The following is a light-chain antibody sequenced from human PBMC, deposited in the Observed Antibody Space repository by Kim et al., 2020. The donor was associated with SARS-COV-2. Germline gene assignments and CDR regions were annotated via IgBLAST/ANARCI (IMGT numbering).Light chain of an antibody. CDR3: QAWDSSTHNYV. CDR2: QDN. J-gene: IGLJ1*01. V-gene: IGLV3-1*01. Sequence: RGQTAHITRSGYKWAVKYVSWYQQKPGQSPVVLIYQDNHRPSGMPERFSGYNSGNTATLTISGTQAMDEADYYCQAWDSSTHNYVFGAGTKVTVL. CDR1: KWAVKY.